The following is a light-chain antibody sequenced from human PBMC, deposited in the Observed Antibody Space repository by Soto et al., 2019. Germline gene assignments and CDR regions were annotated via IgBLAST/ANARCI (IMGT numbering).Light chain of an antibody. J-gene: IGKJ5*01. CDR1: QDVGRW. CDR2: ATS. CDR3: QQARSFPVT. Sequence: MTQSPLSLPVTPGEPASISCRSSQDVGRWLSWYQQKPGKAPKILIFATSSLQSGVPSRFSGSGSGTDFTLTISSLQSEDFATYYCQQARSFPVTFGQGTRLEIK. V-gene: IGKV1-12*01.